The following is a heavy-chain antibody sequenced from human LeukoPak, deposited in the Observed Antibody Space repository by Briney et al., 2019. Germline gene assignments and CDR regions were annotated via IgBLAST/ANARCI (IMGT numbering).Heavy chain of an antibody. J-gene: IGHJ4*02. D-gene: IGHD1-26*01. CDR2: INPKSGGT. Sequence: ASVKVSCKAAGHTFTDYYINWVRQAPGQGLDWMGWINPKSGGTNFAQKFQGRVTMTRDTSISTAYMELSRLRPDDTAVYYCARPNSVGPTVYFDYWGQGTLVTVSS. V-gene: IGHV1-2*02. CDR1: GHTFTDYY. CDR3: ARPNSVGPTVYFDY.